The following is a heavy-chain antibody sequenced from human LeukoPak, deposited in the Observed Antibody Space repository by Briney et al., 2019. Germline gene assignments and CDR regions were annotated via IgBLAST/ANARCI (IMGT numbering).Heavy chain of an antibody. CDR3: ARGRGYCNSTTCALDAFDI. D-gene: IGHD2/OR15-2a*01. J-gene: IGHJ3*02. V-gene: IGHV3-48*01. CDR2: INSASGTI. CDR1: GFTFKSFG. Sequence: GGSLRLSCAASGFTFKSFGMNWVRQAPGKGLEWVSYINSASGTIYYADSVKGRFTTSRDNGKNSLFLQMSSLRVEDTAIYYCARGRGYCNSTTCALDAFDIWGRGTTAAVSS.